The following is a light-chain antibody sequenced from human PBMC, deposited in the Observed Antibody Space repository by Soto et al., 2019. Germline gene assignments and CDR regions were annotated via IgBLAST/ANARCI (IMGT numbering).Light chain of an antibody. CDR1: QGISSY. J-gene: IGKJ2*01. Sequence: DTQLTQSPSFLSASVGDRVTITCRASQGISSYLAWYQQKPGKAPKLLIYAASTLQSGVPSRFSGSGSGTEFTLTISSLQPEDFATYYCQQLNSYPLYTFGQGTNLEIK. CDR2: AAS. V-gene: IGKV1-9*01. CDR3: QQLNSYPLYT.